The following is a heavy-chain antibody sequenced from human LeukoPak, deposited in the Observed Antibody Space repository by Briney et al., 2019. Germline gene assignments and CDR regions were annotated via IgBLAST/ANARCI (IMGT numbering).Heavy chain of an antibody. CDR1: GFTFSSYA. Sequence: GGSLRLSCAASGFTFSSYAMSWVRQAPGKGLEWVSAISGSGGSTYYADSVKGRFTISRDNSKNTLYLQMNSLRAEDTAVYYCAKNPTAMVKFPYNWFDPWGQGTLVTVSS. D-gene: IGHD5-18*01. J-gene: IGHJ5*02. CDR3: AKNPTAMVKFPYNWFDP. CDR2: ISGSGGST. V-gene: IGHV3-23*01.